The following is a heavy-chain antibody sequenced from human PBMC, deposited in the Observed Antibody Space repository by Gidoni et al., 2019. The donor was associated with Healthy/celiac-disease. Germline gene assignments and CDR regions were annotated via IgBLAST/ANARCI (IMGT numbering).Heavy chain of an antibody. CDR2: IYSGGST. V-gene: IGHV3-66*01. D-gene: IGHD3-22*01. J-gene: IGHJ4*02. CDR3: ARDLSYYDSSGLDY. CDR1: GFTVSSNY. Sequence: EVQLAESGGGLVQPGGSLRLSCAVSGFTVSSNYMSWVRQAPGKGLEWVSVIYSGGSTYYADSVKGRFTISRDNSKNTLYLQMNSLRAEDTAVYYCARDLSYYDSSGLDYWGQGTLVTVSS.